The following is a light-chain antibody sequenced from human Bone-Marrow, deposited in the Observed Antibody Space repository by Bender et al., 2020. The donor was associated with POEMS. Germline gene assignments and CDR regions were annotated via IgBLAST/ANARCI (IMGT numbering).Light chain of an antibody. CDR3: QAWDSGPVV. V-gene: IGLV3-1*01. CDR1: KLANQY. CDR2: QDK. Sequence: SYELTQPPSVSVSPGQTASITCSGDKLANQYACWYQQKPGQSPVLIIYQDKRRPSGIPERFSGSNSGNIATLTISGTQTVDEADYYCQAWDSGPVVFGGGTKLTVL. J-gene: IGLJ2*01.